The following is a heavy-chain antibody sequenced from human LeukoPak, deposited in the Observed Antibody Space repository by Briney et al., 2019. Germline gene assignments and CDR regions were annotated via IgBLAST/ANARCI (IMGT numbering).Heavy chain of an antibody. J-gene: IGHJ6*02. CDR1: GGSISSGGYY. D-gene: IGHD6-13*01. CDR2: TYYSGST. Sequence: SETLSLTCTVSGGSISSGGYYWSWIRQHPGKGLEWIGYTYYSGSTYYNPSLKSRVTISVDTSKNQFSLKLSSVTAADTAVYYCAREQQLGNYGMDVWGQGTTVTVSS. V-gene: IGHV4-31*03. CDR3: AREQQLGNYGMDV.